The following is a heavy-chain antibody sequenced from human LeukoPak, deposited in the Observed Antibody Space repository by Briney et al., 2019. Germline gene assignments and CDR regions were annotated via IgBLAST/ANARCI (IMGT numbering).Heavy chain of an antibody. CDR3: ASSYGRYDSSGYPGYYYYYMDV. Sequence: ASVKVSCKASGYTFTSYGISWVRQAPGQGLEWMGWISAYNGNTNYAQKLQGRVTMTTDTSTSTAYMELRSLRSDDTAVYYCASSYGRYDSSGYPGYYYYYMDVWGKGTTVTVSS. CDR1: GYTFTSYG. D-gene: IGHD3-22*01. V-gene: IGHV1-18*01. J-gene: IGHJ6*03. CDR2: ISAYNGNT.